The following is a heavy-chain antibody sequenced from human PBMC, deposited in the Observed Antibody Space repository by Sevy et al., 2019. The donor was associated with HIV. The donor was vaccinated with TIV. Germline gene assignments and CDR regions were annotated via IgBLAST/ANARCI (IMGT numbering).Heavy chain of an antibody. CDR2: INTNTGNP. D-gene: IGHD3-10*01. CDR1: GYTFTSYA. V-gene: IGHV7-4-1*02. CDR3: ARDPGLLWFGELAPRVWFDP. Sequence: ASVKVSCKASGYTFTSYAMNWVRQAPGQGLEWMGWINTNTGNPTYPQGFTGRFVFSLDTSVSTAYLQISSLKAEDTAVYYCARDPGLLWFGELAPRVWFDPWGQGTLVTVSS. J-gene: IGHJ5*02.